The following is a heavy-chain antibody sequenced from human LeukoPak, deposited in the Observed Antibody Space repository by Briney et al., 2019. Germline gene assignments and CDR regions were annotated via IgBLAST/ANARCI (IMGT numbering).Heavy chain of an antibody. Sequence: PSETLSLTCTVSGGSLSSSSYYWGWIRQPPGKGLEWIGSIYYSGSNYYHPSLKSRVTISVGTSKNQFSLKLSSVTAADTAVYYCASTIRGGPYFDYWGQGTLVTVPS. CDR2: IYYSGSN. J-gene: IGHJ4*02. CDR3: ASTIRGGPYFDY. D-gene: IGHD1-14*01. V-gene: IGHV4-39*01. CDR1: GGSLSSSSYY.